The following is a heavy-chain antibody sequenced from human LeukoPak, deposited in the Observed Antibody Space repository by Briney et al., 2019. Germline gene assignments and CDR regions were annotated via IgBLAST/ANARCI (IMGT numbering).Heavy chain of an antibody. J-gene: IGHJ3*02. D-gene: IGHD3-22*01. CDR1: RFTFSDHY. Sequence: PGGSLRLSCAASRFTFSDHYMDWVRQAPGKGLEWVARIRTRAKGYTTQYAPSVRDRFSISRDDSTNSVYLQMNSLKTEDTAVYFCARVGDYYDTGGFSSDAFDIWGLGTMVTVAS. V-gene: IGHV3-72*01. CDR2: IRTRAKGYTT. CDR3: ARVGDYYDTGGFSSDAFDI.